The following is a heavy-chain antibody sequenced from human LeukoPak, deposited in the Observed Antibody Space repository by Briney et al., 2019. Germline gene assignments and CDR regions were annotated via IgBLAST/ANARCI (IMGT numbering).Heavy chain of an antibody. D-gene: IGHD6-6*01. CDR1: GYTFTSYY. CDR3: ARDFRGSLWYSSSPGSYYFDY. CDR2: INPSGGST. V-gene: IGHV1-46*01. Sequence: ASVKVSCKASGYTFTSYYMHWVRQAPGQGLEWMGIINPSGGSTSYAQKFQGRVTMTRDTSTSTVYMELSNLRSEDTAVYYCARDFRGSLWYSSSPGSYYFDYWGQGTLVTVSS. J-gene: IGHJ4*02.